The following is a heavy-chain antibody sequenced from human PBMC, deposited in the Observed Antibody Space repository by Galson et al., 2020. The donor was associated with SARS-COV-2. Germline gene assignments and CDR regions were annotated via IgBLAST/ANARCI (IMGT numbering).Heavy chain of an antibody. J-gene: IGHJ4*02. CDR3: ARVETSGGTGRDY. CDR1: GFTFSTYW. Sequence: GGSLRLSCAASGFTFSTYWMSWVRQAPGKGLEWVANIKQDGSDKYYVDSVKGRFTISRDNAKNSLYLQMDSLRAEDTAVYYCARVETSGGTGRDYWGQGTLVTVSS. D-gene: IGHD6-13*01. CDR2: IKQDGSDK. V-gene: IGHV3-7*03.